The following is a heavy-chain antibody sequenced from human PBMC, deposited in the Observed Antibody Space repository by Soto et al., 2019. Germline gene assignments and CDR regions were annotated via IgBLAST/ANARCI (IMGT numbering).Heavy chain of an antibody. CDR3: ARTPSRGYYFDY. CDR2: IYYSGST. J-gene: IGHJ4*02. Sequence: AETLSRTCTVSGCSISSYYWGWIRQPPGKGLEWIGYIYYSGSTNYNPSLKSRVTISVDTSENQFSLKLSSVTAADTAVYYCARTPSRGYYFDYWGRGTLVTVSS. V-gene: IGHV4-59*01. CDR1: GCSISSYY. D-gene: IGHD1-26*01.